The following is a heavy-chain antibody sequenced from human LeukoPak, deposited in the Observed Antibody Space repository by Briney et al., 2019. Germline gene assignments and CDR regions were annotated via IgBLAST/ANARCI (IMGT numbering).Heavy chain of an antibody. Sequence: ASVKVSCKTSGYSFTDYYIHWVRQAPGQGLEWMGWINTKSGRTSSARRFQGRVTMTRDPSITTVYMDMAWLTSDDTAIYFCARADFIDAGPYLIGPWGQGTLVTVSS. D-gene: IGHD3-3*01. J-gene: IGHJ5*02. CDR1: GYSFTDYY. V-gene: IGHV1-2*02. CDR2: INTKSGRT. CDR3: ARADFIDAGPYLIGP.